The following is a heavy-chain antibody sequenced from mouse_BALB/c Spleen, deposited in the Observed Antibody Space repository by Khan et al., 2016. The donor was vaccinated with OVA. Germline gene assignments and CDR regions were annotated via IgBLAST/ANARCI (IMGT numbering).Heavy chain of an antibody. Sequence: QIQLVQSGPELKKPGETVKISCKASGYTFTNYGLYWVKQAPGKGLQWMGWINTNTGEPTYAVDFKGRFAFSLETSASTAYLQINNLKNEDTATXCCARPPYFSYVMVYWGQGTSVTVSS. D-gene: IGHD2-10*01. CDR3: ARPPYFSYVMVY. J-gene: IGHJ4*01. V-gene: IGHV9-3-1*01. CDR2: INTNTGEP. CDR1: GYTFTNYG.